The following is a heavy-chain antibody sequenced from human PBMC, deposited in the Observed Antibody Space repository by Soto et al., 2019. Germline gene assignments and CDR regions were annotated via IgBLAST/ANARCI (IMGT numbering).Heavy chain of an antibody. J-gene: IGHJ4*02. CDR1: GDSVSSNSAA. Sequence: SPTLSLTCAISGDSVSSNSAAWSLIRQSPSRGLEWLGRTYYRSKWYNDYAVSVKSRITINPDTSKNQFSLQLNSVTPEDTAVYYCARDYYDSSGYYYEYYFEYWGQGTLVTVSS. D-gene: IGHD3-22*01. CDR3: ARDYYDSSGYYYEYYFEY. V-gene: IGHV6-1*01. CDR2: TYYRSKWYN.